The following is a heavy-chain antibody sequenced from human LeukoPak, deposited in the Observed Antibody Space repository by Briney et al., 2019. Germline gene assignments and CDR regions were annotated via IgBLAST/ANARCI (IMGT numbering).Heavy chain of an antibody. D-gene: IGHD6-19*01. CDR1: GYTFTNYW. Sequence: GESLKISCKGSGYTFTNYWIGWVRPMPGKGLEWMGIVYPGDSDTRYSPSFQGQVTISADKSISTAYLQWSSLKASDTAMYYRARCIAGITVAGRYFDYWGQGTLVTVSS. CDR3: ARCIAGITVAGRYFDY. J-gene: IGHJ4*02. CDR2: VYPGDSDT. V-gene: IGHV5-51*01.